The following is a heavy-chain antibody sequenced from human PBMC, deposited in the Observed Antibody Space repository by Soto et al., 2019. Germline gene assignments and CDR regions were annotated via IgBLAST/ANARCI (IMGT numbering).Heavy chain of an antibody. V-gene: IGHV3-23*01. CDR3: AKDFTIFGVVPSGN. CDR2: ISGTGSST. CDR1: GFTFSNYA. Sequence: GSLRLSCAASGFTFSNYAMSWVRQAPGKGLEWVSTISGTGSSTYYADSEKGRFTISRDNSKNTLYLQMSSLRAEDTAVYYCAKDFTIFGVVPSGNWGHGTLVTVSS. J-gene: IGHJ4*01. D-gene: IGHD3-3*01.